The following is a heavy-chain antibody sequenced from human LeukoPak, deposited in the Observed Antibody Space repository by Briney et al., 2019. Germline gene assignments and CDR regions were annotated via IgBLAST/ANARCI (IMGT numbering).Heavy chain of an antibody. V-gene: IGHV3-23*01. CDR1: GFTFSSYA. Sequence: PGGSLRLSCAASGFTFSSYAMSWVRQAPGKGLEWVSAISGSGGSTYYADSVKGRFTISRDNSKNTLYLQMNSLRAEDTAVYYCAKGAHSSSWFSEYYGMDVWGQGTTVTVSS. D-gene: IGHD6-13*01. CDR2: ISGSGGST. J-gene: IGHJ6*02. CDR3: AKGAHSSSWFSEYYGMDV.